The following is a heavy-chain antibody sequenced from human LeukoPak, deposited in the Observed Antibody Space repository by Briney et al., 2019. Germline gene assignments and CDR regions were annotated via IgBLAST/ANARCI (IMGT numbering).Heavy chain of an antibody. V-gene: IGHV1-2*02. CDR3: ARAEGWATYDY. CDR1: GYTFIGYY. D-gene: IGHD1-26*01. J-gene: IGHJ4*02. Sequence: ASVKVSCKSSGYTFIGYYMHWVRQAPGQGLEWMGWINPNSGGTNYAQKFQDRVTLTRDTSISTAYMEVSSLRSEDTAVYYCARAEGWATYDYWGQGTLVTVSS. CDR2: INPNSGGT.